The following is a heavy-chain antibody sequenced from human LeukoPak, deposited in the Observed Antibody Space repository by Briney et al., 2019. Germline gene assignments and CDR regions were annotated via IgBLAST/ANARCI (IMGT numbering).Heavy chain of an antibody. D-gene: IGHD3-10*01. CDR1: GGSFSGYY. V-gene: IGHV4-34*01. J-gene: IGHJ6*02. Sequence: PSETLSLTYAVYGGSFSGYYWSWIRQPPGKGLEWIGEINHSGSTNYNPSLKSRVTISVDTSKNQFSLKLSSVTAADTAVYYCATTYYSTKLHYYYGMDVWGQGTTVTVSS. CDR3: ATTYYSTKLHYYYGMDV. CDR2: INHSGST.